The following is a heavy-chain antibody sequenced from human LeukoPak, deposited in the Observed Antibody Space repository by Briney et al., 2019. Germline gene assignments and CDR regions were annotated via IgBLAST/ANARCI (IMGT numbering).Heavy chain of an antibody. V-gene: IGHV3-7*01. Sequence: PGGSLRLSCAASGFTFSSYWMSWVRQAPGKGLEWVANIKQDGSEKYYVDSVKGRFTISRDNAKNSLYLQMNSLRAEDTAVYYCARDTYSYCGGDCLKEPNWFDPWGQGTLVTVSS. D-gene: IGHD2-21*02. J-gene: IGHJ5*02. CDR1: GFTFSSYW. CDR2: IKQDGSEK. CDR3: ARDTYSYCGGDCLKEPNWFDP.